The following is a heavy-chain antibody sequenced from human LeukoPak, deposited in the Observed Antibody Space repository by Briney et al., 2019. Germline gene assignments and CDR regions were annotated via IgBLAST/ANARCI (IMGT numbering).Heavy chain of an antibody. J-gene: IGHJ6*02. CDR3: ARNNMVRAVDV. V-gene: IGHV4-34*01. CDR2: INHSGST. Sequence: SETLSLTCAVYGGSFSGYYWSWIRQPPGKGLEWIGEINHSGSTNYNPSLKSRVTISVDTSKNQFSLKLSSVTAADTAVYYCARNNMVRAVDVWGQGTTVTVSS. D-gene: IGHD3-10*01. CDR1: GGSFSGYY.